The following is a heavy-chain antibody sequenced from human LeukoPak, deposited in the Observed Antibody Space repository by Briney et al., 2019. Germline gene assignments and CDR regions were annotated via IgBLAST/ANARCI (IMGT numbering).Heavy chain of an antibody. J-gene: IGHJ4*02. CDR2: ISGSGGST. V-gene: IGHV3-23*01. D-gene: IGHD3-10*01. Sequence: GGSLRLSCAASGFTFSSYAMSWVRQAPGKGLEWVSAISGSGGSTYYADSVKGRFTSSRDNSKNTLYLQMNSLRAEDTAVYYCAKDTTMVRGVIAGTFDYWGQGTLVTVSS. CDR1: GFTFSSYA. CDR3: AKDTTMVRGVIAGTFDY.